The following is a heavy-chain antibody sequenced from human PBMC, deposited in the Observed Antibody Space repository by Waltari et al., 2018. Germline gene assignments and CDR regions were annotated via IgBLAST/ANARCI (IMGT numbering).Heavy chain of an antibody. CDR3: ARDPGYAVTTVEIDY. CDR1: GYTFPGYQ. V-gene: IGHV1-2*02. CDR2: INPNSGGT. Sequence: QVQLVQSGAEGKKPGASVKVSCQASGYTFPGYQMHWVRQAPGQGLEWMGWINPNSGGTNYAQKFQGRVTMTRDTSISTAYMELSRLRSDDTAVYYCARDPGYAVTTVEIDYWGQGTLVTVSS. D-gene: IGHD4-4*01. J-gene: IGHJ4*02.